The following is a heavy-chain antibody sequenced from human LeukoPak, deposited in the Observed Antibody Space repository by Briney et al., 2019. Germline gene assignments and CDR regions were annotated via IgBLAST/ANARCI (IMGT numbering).Heavy chain of an antibody. D-gene: IGHD3-10*01. CDR3: ARGRGGTVVRGYLDY. CDR1: GYTFTNYD. Sequence: ASVKVSCKASGYTFTNYDILWVRQATGQGPEWMGWMNSNSGNTGYAQKFQGRVTMTRDTSINTAYMELHSLTSEDTAVYYCARGRGGTVVRGYLDYWGQGTLVTVSS. V-gene: IGHV1-8*01. CDR2: MNSNSGNT. J-gene: IGHJ4*02.